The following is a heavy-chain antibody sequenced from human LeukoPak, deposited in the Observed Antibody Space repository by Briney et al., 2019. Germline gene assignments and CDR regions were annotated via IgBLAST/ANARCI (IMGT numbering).Heavy chain of an antibody. CDR2: ISSSGSTI. CDR3: ARGWEYYDSSGLFDY. V-gene: IGHV3-11*01. Sequence: PGGSLRLSCAASGFTFSDYYMSWVRQAPGKGLEWVSYISSSGSTIYYADSVKGRFTISRDNAKNSLYLQMNSLRAEDTAVYYCARGWEYYDSSGLFDYWGQGTLVTVSS. CDR1: GFTFSDYY. J-gene: IGHJ4*02. D-gene: IGHD3-22*01.